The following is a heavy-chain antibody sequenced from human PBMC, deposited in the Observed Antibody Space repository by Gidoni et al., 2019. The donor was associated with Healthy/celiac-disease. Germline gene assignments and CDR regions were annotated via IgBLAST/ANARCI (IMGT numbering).Heavy chain of an antibody. CDR2: ISWNSGSI. V-gene: IGHV3-9*01. CDR1: GFTFDDYA. Sequence: EVQLVESGGGLVQPGRSLRLSCAASGFTFDDYAMHWVRQAPGKGLEWVSGISWNSGSIGYADSVKGRFTISRDNAKNSLYLQMNSLRAEDTALYYCAKDGRGDGYFAYYGMDVWGQGTTVTVSS. J-gene: IGHJ6*02. CDR3: AKDGRGDGYFAYYGMDV. D-gene: IGHD5-18*01.